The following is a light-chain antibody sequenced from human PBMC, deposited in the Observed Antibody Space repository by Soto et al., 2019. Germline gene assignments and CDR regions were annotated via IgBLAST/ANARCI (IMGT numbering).Light chain of an antibody. Sequence: EIVMTQSPATLSVSPGERAILSCRASQSISINLAWYQQKPGQAPRLLIYAASNRATGVPARFSGSGSGTDFTLTISSLEPEDFAVYYCQQRSNWPLTFGGGTKVDI. V-gene: IGKV3-11*01. CDR3: QQRSNWPLT. J-gene: IGKJ4*01. CDR1: QSISIN. CDR2: AAS.